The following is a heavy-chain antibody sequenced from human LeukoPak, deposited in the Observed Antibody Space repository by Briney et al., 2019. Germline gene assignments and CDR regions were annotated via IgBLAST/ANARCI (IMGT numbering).Heavy chain of an antibody. D-gene: IGHD3-10*01. CDR3: ARGLLPPYYGSGLYRDYYYGMDV. Sequence: PSETLSLTCAVYGGSFSGYYWSWIRQPPGKGLEWIGEINHSGSTNYNPSLKSRATISVDTSKNQFSLKLSSVTAADTAVYYCARGLLPPYYGSGLYRDYYYGMDVWGQGTTVTVSS. V-gene: IGHV4-34*01. CDR2: INHSGST. CDR1: GGSFSGYY. J-gene: IGHJ6*02.